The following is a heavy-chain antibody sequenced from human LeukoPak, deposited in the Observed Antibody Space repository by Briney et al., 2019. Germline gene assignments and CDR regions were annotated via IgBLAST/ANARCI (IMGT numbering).Heavy chain of an antibody. CDR2: INPNSGGT. Sequence: ASVKVSCKASGYIFTGYYMHWVRQAPGQGLEWMGWINPNSGGTNYVQKFQGRVTVTRDTSISTAYMELSRLRSDDTAVYYCAKGYDDYGERGYNYYGMDVWGQGTTVTVSS. D-gene: IGHD4-17*01. V-gene: IGHV1-2*02. CDR3: AKGYDDYGERGYNYYGMDV. CDR1: GYIFTGYY. J-gene: IGHJ6*02.